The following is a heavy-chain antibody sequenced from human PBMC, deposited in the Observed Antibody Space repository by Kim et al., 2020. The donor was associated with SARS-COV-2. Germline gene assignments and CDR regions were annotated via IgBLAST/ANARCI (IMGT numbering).Heavy chain of an antibody. V-gene: IGHV1-18*04. J-gene: IGHJ6*02. CDR1: GYTFTSYG. Sequence: ASVKVSCKASGYTFTSYGISWVRQAPGQGLEWMGWISAYNGNTNYAQKLQGRVTMTTDTSTSTAYMELRSLRSDDTAVYYCARCLTRFGHPGDYYYGMDVWGQGTTVTVSS. CDR2: ISAYNGNT. CDR3: ARCLTRFGHPGDYYYGMDV. D-gene: IGHD3-10*01.